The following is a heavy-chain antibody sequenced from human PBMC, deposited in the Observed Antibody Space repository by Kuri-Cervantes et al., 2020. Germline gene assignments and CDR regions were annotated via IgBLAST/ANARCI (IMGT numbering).Heavy chain of an antibody. V-gene: IGHV3-30-3*01. Sequence: GESLKISCAASGFTFSSYAMHWVRQAPGKGLEWVAVISYDGINTYYADSVKGRFTISRDNSKNTLYLQMNSLRAEDTAVYYCARDRVQSRYRPGAFDIWGRGTMVTVSS. CDR2: ISYDGINT. CDR3: ARDRVQSRYRPGAFDI. D-gene: IGHD3-9*01. J-gene: IGHJ3*02. CDR1: GFTFSSYA.